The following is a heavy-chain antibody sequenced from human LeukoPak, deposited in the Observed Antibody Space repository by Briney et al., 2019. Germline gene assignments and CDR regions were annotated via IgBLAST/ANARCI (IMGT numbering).Heavy chain of an antibody. CDR3: VRAPLPLVSFYRYCSSTSCPADAFDI. J-gene: IGHJ3*02. Sequence: SQTLSLTCTVSGGSISSGSYYWSWIRQPAGKGLEWIGRIYTSGSTNYNPSLKSRVTISVDTSKNQFSLKLSSVTAADTAVYYCVRAPLPLVSFYRYCSSTSCPADAFDIWGQGTMVTVSS. D-gene: IGHD2-2*01. V-gene: IGHV4-61*02. CDR1: GGSISSGSYY. CDR2: IYTSGST.